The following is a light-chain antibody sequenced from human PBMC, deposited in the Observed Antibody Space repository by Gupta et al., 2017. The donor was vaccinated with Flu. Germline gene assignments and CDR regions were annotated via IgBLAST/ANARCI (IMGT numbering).Light chain of an antibody. CDR2: WAS. V-gene: IGKV4-1*01. CDR1: QSVLYSSDNKNY. Sequence: IVMPQSPDSLAVSLGERATIHCKSSQSVLYSSDNKNYLAWFQQRPGQPPKLLIYWASTRESGVPDRFSGSGSGTDFTLTISSLQAEDVAVYYCQQYYRRLAWTFGQGTKVEIK. CDR3: QQYYRRLAWT. J-gene: IGKJ1*01.